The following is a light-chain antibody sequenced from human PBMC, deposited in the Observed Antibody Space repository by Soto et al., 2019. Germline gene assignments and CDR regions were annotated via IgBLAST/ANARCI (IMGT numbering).Light chain of an antibody. CDR3: QQRSNWPLT. V-gene: IGKV3-11*01. Sequence: EIVLTQSPATQSLSPGERATLSCRASQSVSSSLAWYQQRPGQAPRLLIYDASNRATGIPARFSGSGSGTDFTLTISSLEPEDFAVYYCQQRSNWPLTFGGGTKVEIK. J-gene: IGKJ4*01. CDR1: QSVSSS. CDR2: DAS.